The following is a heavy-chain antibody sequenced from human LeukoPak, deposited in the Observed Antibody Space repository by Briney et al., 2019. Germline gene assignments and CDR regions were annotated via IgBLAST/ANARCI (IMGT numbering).Heavy chain of an antibody. J-gene: IGHJ6*03. CDR1: GYTFTGYY. Sequence: ASVKVSCKASGYTFTGYYMHWVRQAPGQGLEWMGWINPNSGGTNYAHKFQGRVTMTRDTSISTAYMELSRLTSDDTAVYYCSRSKRGYSTSGYMDVWGKGTTVTVSS. V-gene: IGHV1-2*07. D-gene: IGHD5-12*01. CDR2: INPNSGGT. CDR3: SRSKRGYSTSGYMDV.